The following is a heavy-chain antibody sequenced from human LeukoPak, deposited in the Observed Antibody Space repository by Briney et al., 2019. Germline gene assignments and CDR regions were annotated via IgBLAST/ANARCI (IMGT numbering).Heavy chain of an antibody. J-gene: IGHJ5*02. Sequence: SVKVSCKASGGTFSSYAISWVRQAPGQGLEWMGRIIPILGIANYAQKFQGRVTITADKSTSTAYMELSSLRSEDTAVYYCAREDYDSSGPPSGPWGQGTLVTVSS. CDR3: AREDYDSSGPPSGP. V-gene: IGHV1-69*04. D-gene: IGHD3-22*01. CDR2: IIPILGIA. CDR1: GGTFSSYA.